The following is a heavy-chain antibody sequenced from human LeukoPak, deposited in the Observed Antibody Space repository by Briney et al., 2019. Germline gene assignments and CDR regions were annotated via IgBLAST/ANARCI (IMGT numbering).Heavy chain of an antibody. D-gene: IGHD6-19*01. J-gene: IGHJ4*02. CDR2: IKQDGSEK. CDR1: GFPFSSYW. V-gene: IGHV3-7*03. CDR3: AKRHPSGWYVGYFDS. Sequence: GSLRLSCVASGFPFSSYWMTWVRQAPGKGLEWVANIKQDGSEKNYVDSVKGRFTISRDNAKNSLYLQMNSLRAEDTAVYYCAKRHPSGWYVGYFDSWGQGTLVTVSS.